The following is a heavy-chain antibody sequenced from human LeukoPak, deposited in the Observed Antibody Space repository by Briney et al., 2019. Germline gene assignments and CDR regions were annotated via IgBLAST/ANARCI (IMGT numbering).Heavy chain of an antibody. CDR2: IYYSGST. D-gene: IGHD3-22*01. CDR1: GGSISSYY. Sequence: SETLSLTCTVSGGSISSYYWSWIRQPPGKGLEWIGYIYYSGSTNYDPSLKSRVTISVDTSENQFSLKLSSVTAADTAVYYCARGGGPSGYYFDYWGQGTLVTASS. CDR3: ARGGGPSGYYFDY. V-gene: IGHV4-59*12. J-gene: IGHJ4*02.